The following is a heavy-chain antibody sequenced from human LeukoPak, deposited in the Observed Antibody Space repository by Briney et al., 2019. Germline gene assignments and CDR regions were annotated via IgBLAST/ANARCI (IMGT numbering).Heavy chain of an antibody. CDR3: VRDWGYDSSGYWQKYFDT. Sequence: QSGGSLRLSCAASGFTFDDYAMHWVRQAPGKGLEWVSGISWNSGSIGYADSVKGRFTISRDNAKNTVYLQMNSLRAEDTAVYYCVRDWGYDSSGYWQKYFDTWGQGTLVTVSS. D-gene: IGHD3-22*01. CDR1: GFTFDDYA. J-gene: IGHJ4*02. CDR2: ISWNSGSI. V-gene: IGHV3-9*01.